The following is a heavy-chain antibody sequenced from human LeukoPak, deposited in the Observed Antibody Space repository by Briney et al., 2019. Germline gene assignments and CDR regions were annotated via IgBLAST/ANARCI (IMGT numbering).Heavy chain of an antibody. CDR1: GYTFTSYG. Sequence: GASVKVSCKASGYTFTSYGISWVRQAPGQGLEWMGWISAYNGNTNYAQKLQGRVTMTTDTSTSTAYMELRSLRSDDTAVYYCASGYPSMIVVVSLDYWGQGTQVTVSS. V-gene: IGHV1-18*01. D-gene: IGHD3-22*01. J-gene: IGHJ4*02. CDR3: ASGYPSMIVVVSLDY. CDR2: ISAYNGNT.